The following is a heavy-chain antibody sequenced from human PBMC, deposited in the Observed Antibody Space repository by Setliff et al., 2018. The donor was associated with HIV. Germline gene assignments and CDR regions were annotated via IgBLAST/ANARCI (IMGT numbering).Heavy chain of an antibody. V-gene: IGHV3-23*01. CDR2: ITGIGGGT. CDR3: ARAFGYHDFWSGYSGDEFDI. D-gene: IGHD3-3*01. CDR1: GFTFSNYA. Sequence: LSCVASGFTFSNYATSWVRQAPGKGLEWVSGITGIGGGTYYADSVKGRFTISRDSSKKTLYLQMNRLRSEDTAVYYCARAFGYHDFWSGYSGDEFDIWGQGTLVTVSS. J-gene: IGHJ3*02.